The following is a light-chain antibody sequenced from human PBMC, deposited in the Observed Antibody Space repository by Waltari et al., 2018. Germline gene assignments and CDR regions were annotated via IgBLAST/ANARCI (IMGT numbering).Light chain of an antibody. CDR1: SSNIGSNS. J-gene: IGLJ2*01. CDR2: SNN. V-gene: IGLV1-44*01. CDR3: SVWDNSLSGPV. Sequence: QSVLTQPPSASGTPGQRVTISCSGSSSNIGSNSFKWYQQLPATAPKLLMYSNNQRPSGVPDRFSGSTSGTTASLAISVLQSEDEADYYCSVWDNSLSGPVFGGGTKLTVL.